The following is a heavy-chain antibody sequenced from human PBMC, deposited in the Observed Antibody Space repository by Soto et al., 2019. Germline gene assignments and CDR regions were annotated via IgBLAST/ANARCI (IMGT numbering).Heavy chain of an antibody. CDR2: VYFSGST. D-gene: IGHD3-16*01. Sequence: TLSLTCSVSGDSVSSGDYYWSWIRQPPGKGLEWIGHVYFSGSTNYIPSLKSRLTMSVDTAKNQFSLKLNSATAADTAVYYCARIPVDTYMIYWSDPWGQGTQVTVSS. CDR3: ARIPVDTYMIYWSDP. J-gene: IGHJ5*02. CDR1: GDSVSSGDYY. V-gene: IGHV4-61*08.